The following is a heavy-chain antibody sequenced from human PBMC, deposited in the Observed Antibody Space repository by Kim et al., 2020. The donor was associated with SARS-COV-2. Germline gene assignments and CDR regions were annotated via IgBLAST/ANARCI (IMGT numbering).Heavy chain of an antibody. J-gene: IGHJ5*02. D-gene: IGHD2-15*01. Sequence: GVSLRLSCAASGFTFSSYWMHWVRQAPGKGLMWVSRINGDGSDTAYADSVKGRFTISRDNAKNTLYLQMYSLRAEDTAVYYCARKDCSGGSCAFDPWGQGTLVTVSS. V-gene: IGHV3-74*01. CDR3: ARKDCSGGSCAFDP. CDR1: GFTFSSYW. CDR2: INGDGSDT.